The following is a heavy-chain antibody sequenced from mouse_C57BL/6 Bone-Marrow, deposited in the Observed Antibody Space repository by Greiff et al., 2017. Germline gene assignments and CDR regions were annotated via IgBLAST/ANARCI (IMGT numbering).Heavy chain of an antibody. CDR1: GYSITSGYY. J-gene: IGHJ1*03. Sequence: DVKLQESGPGLVKPSQSLSLTCSVTGYSITSGYYWNWIRQFPGNKLEWMGYISYDGSNNYNPSLKNRISITRDTSKNQFFLKLNSVTTEDTATYYCARSLYYYGSSSYWYFDVWGTGTTVTVSS. CDR2: ISYDGSN. D-gene: IGHD1-1*01. V-gene: IGHV3-6*01. CDR3: ARSLYYYGSSSYWYFDV.